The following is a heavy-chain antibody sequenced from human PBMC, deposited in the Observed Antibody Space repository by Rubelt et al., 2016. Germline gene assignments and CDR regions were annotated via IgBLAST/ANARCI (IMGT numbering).Heavy chain of an antibody. Sequence: QLHLQESGPGLVKPSETLSLTCTVSGGSITSSSHYWAWIRQPPGKGLEWIASIHYSGHITSHPSLQRRVTISVDKSKIQFSLKRNSGTAAETAVYYWAREGSSGWSWMDVWGQGTTVTVSS. CDR3: AREGSSGWSWMDV. CDR1: GGSITSSSHY. CDR2: IHYSGHI. D-gene: IGHD6-19*01. J-gene: IGHJ6*02. V-gene: IGHV4-39*07.